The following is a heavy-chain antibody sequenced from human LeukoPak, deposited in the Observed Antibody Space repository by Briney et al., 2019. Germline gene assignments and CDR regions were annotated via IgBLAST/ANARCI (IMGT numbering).Heavy chain of an antibody. Sequence: PGRSLRLSCAASGFTVSGNSMSWVRQAPGKGLEWVSVIYSGGITNYADSVKGRFTISRDSSKNTVSLQMNSLRAEDTAVYYCAREQNGVRGVIVYWGQGTLVTVSS. D-gene: IGHD3-10*01. CDR3: AREQNGVRGVIVY. CDR1: GFTVSGNS. V-gene: IGHV3-66*01. CDR2: IYSGGIT. J-gene: IGHJ4*02.